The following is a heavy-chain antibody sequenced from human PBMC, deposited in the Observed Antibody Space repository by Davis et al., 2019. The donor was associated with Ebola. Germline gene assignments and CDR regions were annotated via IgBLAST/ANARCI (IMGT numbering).Heavy chain of an antibody. Sequence: AASVKVSCKASGYTFTSYYMHWVRQAPGQGLEWMGVINPSGGRTSYAQRFQGRVTITADKSTSTAYMELSSLRSEDTALYYCTTPGGQDSGYDVFDIWGQGTMVTVSS. CDR1: GYTFTSYY. V-gene: IGHV1-46*03. CDR2: INPSGGRT. J-gene: IGHJ3*02. CDR3: TTPGGQDSGYDVFDI. D-gene: IGHD5-12*01.